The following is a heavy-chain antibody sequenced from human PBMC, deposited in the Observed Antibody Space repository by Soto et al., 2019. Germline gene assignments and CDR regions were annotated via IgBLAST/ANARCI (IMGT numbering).Heavy chain of an antibody. V-gene: IGHV3-11*01. CDR1: GFTFSDYY. CDR2: ISSSGSTI. CDR3: ARGSNDYVWGSYRYYYYYGMDV. J-gene: IGHJ6*02. D-gene: IGHD3-16*02. Sequence: GSLRLSCAASGFTFSDYYMSWIRQAPGKGLEWVSYISSSGSTIYYADSVKGRFTISRDNAKNSLYLQMNSLRAEDTAVYYCARGSNDYVWGSYRYYYYYGMDVWGQGTTVTVSS.